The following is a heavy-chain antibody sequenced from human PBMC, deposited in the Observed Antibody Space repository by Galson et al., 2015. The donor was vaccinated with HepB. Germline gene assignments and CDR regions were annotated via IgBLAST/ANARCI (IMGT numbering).Heavy chain of an antibody. V-gene: IGHV1-2*04. D-gene: IGHD2-2*01. CDR2: INPNSGGT. J-gene: IGHJ4*02. Sequence: CKASGYTFTGYYMHWVRQAPGQGLEWMGWINPNSGGTNYAQKFQGWVTMTRDTSISTAYMELSRLRSDDTAVYYCARNGGYMGGLYCSSTSCVGVFDYWGQGTLVTVSS. CDR3: ARNGGYMGGLYCSSTSCVGVFDY. CDR1: GYTFTGYY.